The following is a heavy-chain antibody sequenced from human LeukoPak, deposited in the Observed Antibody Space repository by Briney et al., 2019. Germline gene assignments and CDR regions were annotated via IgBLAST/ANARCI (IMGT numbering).Heavy chain of an antibody. J-gene: IGHJ4*02. V-gene: IGHV3-48*01. CDR3: ARDLGITVAGTIGY. CDR1: GFTFSSYS. CDR2: ISSSSGTI. D-gene: IGHD6-19*01. Sequence: GGSLRLSCAASGFTFSSYSMNWVRQAPGKGLEWVSYISSSSGTIYYADSVKGRFNISRDNAKNSLYLQMKSLRAEDTAVYYCARDLGITVAGTIGYWGQGTLVTVSS.